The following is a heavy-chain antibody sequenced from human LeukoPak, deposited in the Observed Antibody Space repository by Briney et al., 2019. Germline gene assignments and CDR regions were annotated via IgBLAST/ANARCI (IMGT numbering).Heavy chain of an antibody. CDR1: GFSFRSYG. D-gene: IGHD3-10*01. CDR3: ARVSHYGSGYYYTLAY. CDR2: IWYDGYNK. J-gene: IGHJ4*02. Sequence: GGSLRLSCAASGFSFRSYGMHWVRQAPGKGLEWVAGIWYDGYNKFYADSAKGRFTISRDNSKNTLYLQMSSLRAEDTALYYCARVSHYGSGYYYTLAYWGQGTLVTVSS. V-gene: IGHV3-33*08.